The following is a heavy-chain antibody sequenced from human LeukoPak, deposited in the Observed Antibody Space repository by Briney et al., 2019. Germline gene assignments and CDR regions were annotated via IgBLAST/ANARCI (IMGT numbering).Heavy chain of an antibody. D-gene: IGHD3-22*01. J-gene: IGHJ5*02. CDR2: INPNSGGT. V-gene: IGHV1-2*02. Sequence: GASVKVSCKASGYTFTGYYMHWVRQAPGQGLEWMGWINPNSGGTNYAQKFQGRVTMTRDTSISTAYMELSRLRSEDTAVYYCATGVGYYDSSGHLRGFDPWGQGTLVTVSS. CDR1: GYTFTGYY. CDR3: ATGVGYYDSSGHLRGFDP.